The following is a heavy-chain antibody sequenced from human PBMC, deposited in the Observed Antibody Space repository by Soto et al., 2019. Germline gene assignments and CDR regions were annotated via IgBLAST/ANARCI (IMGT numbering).Heavy chain of an antibody. CDR1: GCTFSSYS. J-gene: IGHJ6*04. CDR3: ARVVMNPVHESYYYGMDV. V-gene: IGHV1-69*11. CDR2: IIPFIGTA. Sequence: VSCKSSGCTFSSYSISWVRQARGQGLEWMGRIIPFIGTANYAQKFQGRVTITSDESTSTAYMELTSLRYEDTAVYYCARVVMNPVHESYYYGMDVWAKGTTVT. D-gene: IGHD6-6*01.